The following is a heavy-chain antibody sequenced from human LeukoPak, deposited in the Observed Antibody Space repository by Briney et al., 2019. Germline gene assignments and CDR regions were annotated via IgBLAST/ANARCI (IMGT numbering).Heavy chain of an antibody. V-gene: IGHV4-38-2*02. CDR3: ARGRAYSSPLVRVKRGAFDI. D-gene: IGHD6-13*01. Sequence: SETLSLTCTVSGYSISSGYYWGWLRQPPGTGLEWIGSIYHSGRTYYNPSLKSRVTISVDTSKNQFSLKLSSVTAADTAVYYCARGRAYSSPLVRVKRGAFDIWGQGTMVTVSS. CDR2: IYHSGRT. J-gene: IGHJ3*02. CDR1: GYSISSGYY.